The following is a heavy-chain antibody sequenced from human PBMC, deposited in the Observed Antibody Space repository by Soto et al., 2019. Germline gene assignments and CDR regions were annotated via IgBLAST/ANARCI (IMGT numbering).Heavy chain of an antibody. J-gene: IGHJ5*01. D-gene: IGHD2-2*01. CDR1: GFTFSSYS. V-gene: IGHV3-48*01. CDR3: ARDCPGSSTSCYGNEWFDS. CDR2: ISSSRSTI. Sequence: EVQLVESGGGLVQPGGSLRLSCAASGFTFSSYSMNWVRQAPGKGLEWVSYISSSRSTIYYADSVKGRFTISRDNAKNSLYLQMNSLRAEDTAEYYCARDCPGSSTSCYGNEWFDSWGQGTLVTVSS.